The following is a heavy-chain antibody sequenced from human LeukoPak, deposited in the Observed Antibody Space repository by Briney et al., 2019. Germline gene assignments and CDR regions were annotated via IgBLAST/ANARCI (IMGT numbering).Heavy chain of an antibody. D-gene: IGHD3-3*01. CDR2: IGGSGGST. Sequence: GGSLRLSCAASGFTFSSYAMSWVRQAPGKGLEWVSAIGGSGGSTYYADSVKGRFTISRDNSKNTLYLQMNSLRAEDTAVYYCAKAGIRFLEWLLYHYWGQGTLVTVSS. CDR1: GFTFSSYA. CDR3: AKAGIRFLEWLLYHY. V-gene: IGHV3-23*01. J-gene: IGHJ4*02.